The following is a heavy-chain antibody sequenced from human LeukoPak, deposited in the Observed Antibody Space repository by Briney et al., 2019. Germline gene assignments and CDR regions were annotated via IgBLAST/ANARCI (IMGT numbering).Heavy chain of an antibody. D-gene: IGHD2-2*01. V-gene: IGHV4-34*01. CDR1: GFTFINAW. CDR2: INHSGST. J-gene: IGHJ5*02. Sequence: GSLRLSCAASGFTFINAWMSWIRQPPGKGLEWIGEINHSGSTNYNPSLKSRVTISVDTSKNQFSLKLSSVTAADTAVYYCARGPGRRPAARWVGWFDPWGQGTLVTVSS. CDR3: ARGPGRRPAARWVGWFDP.